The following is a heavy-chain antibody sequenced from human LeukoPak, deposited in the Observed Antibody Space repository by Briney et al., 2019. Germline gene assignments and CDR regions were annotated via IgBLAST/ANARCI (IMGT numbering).Heavy chain of an antibody. CDR2: ISFYDGKT. CDR3: ASAPRGTIIPYELPAGP. CDR1: GYTFTSHG. D-gene: IGHD2-21*01. J-gene: IGHJ5*02. V-gene: IGHV1-18*01. Sequence: VASVKVSCKASGYTFTSHGITWVRQAPGQGLEWMGWISFYDGKTNYAQNVQARVTMTTDTSTSTAYMELRSLRSGDTAVYYCASAPRGTIIPYELPAGPWGQGTLVTVSS.